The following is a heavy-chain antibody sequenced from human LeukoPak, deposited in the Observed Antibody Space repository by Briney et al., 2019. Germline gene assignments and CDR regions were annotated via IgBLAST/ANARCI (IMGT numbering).Heavy chain of an antibody. CDR2: INAGNGNT. D-gene: IGHD5-24*01. CDR3: ARDGWHKDYYYGMDV. V-gene: IGHV1-3*01. J-gene: IGHJ6*02. CDR1: GYTFTSYA. Sequence: ASVKVSCKASGYTFTSYAMHWVRQAPGQRLEWMGWINAGNGNTKYSQKFQGRVTITRDTSASTAYMELSSLRSEGTAVYYCARDGWHKDYYYGMDVWGQGTTVTVSS.